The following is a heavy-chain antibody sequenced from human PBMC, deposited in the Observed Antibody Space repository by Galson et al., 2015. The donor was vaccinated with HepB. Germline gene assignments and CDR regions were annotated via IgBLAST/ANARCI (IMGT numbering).Heavy chain of an antibody. Sequence: ETLSLTCAVSGGSISSYYWSWIRQPPGKGLEWIGYIYYSGSTNYNPSLKSRVTISVDTSKNQFSLKLSSVTAADTAVYYCARLHSTGISYYYYYGMDVWGQGTTVTVSS. J-gene: IGHJ6*02. CDR3: ARLHSTGISYYYYYGMDV. CDR1: GGSISSYY. CDR2: IYYSGST. V-gene: IGHV4-59*01. D-gene: IGHD1-14*01.